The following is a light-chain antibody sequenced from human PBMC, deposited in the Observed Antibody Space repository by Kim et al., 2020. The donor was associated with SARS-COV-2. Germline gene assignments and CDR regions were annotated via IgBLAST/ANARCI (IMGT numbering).Light chain of an antibody. V-gene: IGKV1-5*01. CDR2: DAS. Sequence: APLGAIVTSTCRASQSISRWFAWYQQTPGEGLNFLTYDASSLEGGVPSRFSGSASGTEFTLPISSLQHDDSATYYCQQYHSYPLPFGQGTKVHI. CDR3: QQYHSYPLP. J-gene: IGKJ1*01. CDR1: QSISRW.